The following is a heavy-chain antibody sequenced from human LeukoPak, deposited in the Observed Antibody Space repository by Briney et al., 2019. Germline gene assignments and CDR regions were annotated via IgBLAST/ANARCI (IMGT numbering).Heavy chain of an antibody. Sequence: PSEALSLTCAVYGGSFSGYYWSWIRQPPGKGLEWIGEVNHSGSTYYNPSLKSRVTISVDRSKNQFSLKLSSVTAADTAVYYCATYDSSGYGYFDYWGQGTLVTVSS. D-gene: IGHD3-22*01. V-gene: IGHV4-34*01. CDR3: ATYDSSGYGYFDY. CDR1: GGSFSGYY. CDR2: VNHSGST. J-gene: IGHJ4*02.